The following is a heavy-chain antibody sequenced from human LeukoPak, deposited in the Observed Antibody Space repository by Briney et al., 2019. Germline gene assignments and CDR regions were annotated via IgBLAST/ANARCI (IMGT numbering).Heavy chain of an antibody. CDR2: IYPGDSDT. D-gene: IGHD1-26*01. V-gene: IGHV5-51*01. J-gene: IGHJ4*02. CDR1: GYTFATYW. CDR3: AIPTSIVGAAFDY. Sequence: GESLKISCKGSGYTFATYWIGWVRQMPGKGLEWVGIIYPGDSDTRYSPSFEGQVTISADKSIGTAYLQWSSLKASDTAMYYCAIPTSIVGAAFDYWGQGTLVTVSS.